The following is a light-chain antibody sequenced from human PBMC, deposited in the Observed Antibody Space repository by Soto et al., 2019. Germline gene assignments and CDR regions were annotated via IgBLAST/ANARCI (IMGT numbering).Light chain of an antibody. CDR2: DVS. CDR1: SSDVGGYNY. Sequence: QSVLTQPASVSGSPGQSITISCTGTSSDVGGYNYVSWYQQYPGKAPKLMINDVSNRPSGVSNRFSGSKSRNTASLTISGLQAEHEADYYCSSYTRSSTHYVFGTGTKVTVL. CDR3: SSYTRSSTHYV. V-gene: IGLV2-14*01. J-gene: IGLJ1*01.